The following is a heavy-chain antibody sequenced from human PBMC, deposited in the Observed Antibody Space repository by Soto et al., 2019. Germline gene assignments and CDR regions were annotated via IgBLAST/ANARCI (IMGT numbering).Heavy chain of an antibody. J-gene: IGHJ4*02. CDR3: ARELLGSGYFDY. D-gene: IGHD1-26*01. V-gene: IGHV4-59*01. Sequence: SETLSLTCTVSGGSISSYYWSWIRQPPGKGLEWIGYIYYSGSTNYNPSLKSRVTISVDTSKNQFSLNLSSVTAADTAVYYCARELLGSGYFDYWGQGTLVTVSS. CDR1: GGSISSYY. CDR2: IYYSGST.